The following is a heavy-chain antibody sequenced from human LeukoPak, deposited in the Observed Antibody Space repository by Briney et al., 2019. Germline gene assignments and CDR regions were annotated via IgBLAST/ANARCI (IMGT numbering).Heavy chain of an antibody. J-gene: IGHJ5*02. Sequence: GGSLRLSCAASGFTFSSYWMSWVRQAPGKGLEWVANIKQDGSEKYYVDSVKGRFIISRDNAKNSLYLQMNSLRAEDTAVYYCARGGPAAMVDPWGQGTLVTVSS. CDR2: IKQDGSEK. CDR1: GFTFSSYW. V-gene: IGHV3-7*01. CDR3: ARGGPAAMVDP. D-gene: IGHD2-2*01.